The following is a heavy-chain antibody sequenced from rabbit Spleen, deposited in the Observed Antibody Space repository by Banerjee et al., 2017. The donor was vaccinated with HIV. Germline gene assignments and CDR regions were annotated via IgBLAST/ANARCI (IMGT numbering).Heavy chain of an antibody. V-gene: IGHV1S45*01. J-gene: IGHJ4*01. Sequence: QEQLEESGGDLVTPEGSLTLTCTASGFSFSSSYYLYWVRQAPGKGLEWIGCIYSSSVITWYASWAKGRFTISKTSSTTVTLQMTSLTDADTATYFCARGGYGGHIYAMGWWGPGTLVTVS. CDR1: GFSFSSSYY. CDR3: ARGGYGGHIYAMGW. CDR2: IYSSSVIT. D-gene: IGHD4-2*01.